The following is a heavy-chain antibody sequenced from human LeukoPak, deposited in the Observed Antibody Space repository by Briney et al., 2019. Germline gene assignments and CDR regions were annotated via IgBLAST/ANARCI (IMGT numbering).Heavy chain of an antibody. CDR2: ISSSSTI. CDR3: VKERRPFDGFDI. Sequence: GGSLRLSCAASGFTFSSYSMNWVRQAPGKGLEWVSYISSSSTIYYADSVEGRFTISRDNAKNSLYLQMNSLRAEDTAVYYCVKERRPFDGFDIWGQGTMVTVFS. CDR1: GFTFSSYS. V-gene: IGHV3-48*01. D-gene: IGHD6-6*01. J-gene: IGHJ3*02.